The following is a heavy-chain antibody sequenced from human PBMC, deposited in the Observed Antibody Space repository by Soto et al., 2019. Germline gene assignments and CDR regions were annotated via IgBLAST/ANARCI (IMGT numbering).Heavy chain of an antibody. D-gene: IGHD2-21*02. CDR3: ARGRVVTALLYYYYYMDV. CDR2: INHSGST. J-gene: IGHJ6*03. Sequence: SETLSLTCAVSGGSFSGYYWSWFRQHPGKGLEWIGEINHSGSTNYNPSLKSRVTISVDTSKNQFSLKLSSVTAADTAVHYCARGRVVTALLYYYYYMDVWGKGTTVTVSS. CDR1: GGSFSGYY. V-gene: IGHV4-34*01.